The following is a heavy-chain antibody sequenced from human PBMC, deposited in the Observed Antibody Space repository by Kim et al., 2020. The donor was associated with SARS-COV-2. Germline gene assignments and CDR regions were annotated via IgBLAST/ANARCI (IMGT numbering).Heavy chain of an antibody. Sequence: ASVKVSCKASGYTFTSYGISWVRQAPGQGLEWMGWISAYNGNTNYAQKLQGRVTMTTDTSTSTAYMELRSLRSDDTAVYYCARARGMHLLCFGEPYRMDVWGQGTTVTVSS. CDR1: GYTFTSYG. J-gene: IGHJ6*02. CDR3: ARARGMHLLCFGEPYRMDV. CDR2: ISAYNGNT. D-gene: IGHD3-10*01. V-gene: IGHV1-18*01.